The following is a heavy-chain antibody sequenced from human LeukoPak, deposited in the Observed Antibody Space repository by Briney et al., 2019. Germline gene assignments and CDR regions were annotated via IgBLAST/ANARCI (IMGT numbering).Heavy chain of an antibody. CDR3: AKDHGSFDY. CDR1: GFTFSSYV. J-gene: IGHJ4*02. CDR2: IRYDGSNK. V-gene: IGHV3-30*02. Sequence: PGGSLRLSCAASGFTFSSYVMHWVRQAPGKGLEWMASIRYDGSNKYYADSVKGRFTISRDNSKNTLYLQMNSLRTDDAAVYYCAKDHGSFDYWGQGTLVTVSS. D-gene: IGHD1-14*01.